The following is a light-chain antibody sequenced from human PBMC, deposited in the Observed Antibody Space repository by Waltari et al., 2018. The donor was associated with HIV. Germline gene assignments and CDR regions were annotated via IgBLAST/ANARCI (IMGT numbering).Light chain of an antibody. CDR2: YDR. CDR3: QVWDSSSEHVV. CDR1: NIGSKS. V-gene: IGLV3-21*04. J-gene: IGLJ2*01. Sequence: SYVLTQPPSVSVAPGTTARITCGGNNIGSKSVHWYQHKPGQAPVLGIYYDRERPSGIPERFSGSDSGDTATLTINRVEAGDEADYYCQVWDSSSEHVVFGGGTKLTVL.